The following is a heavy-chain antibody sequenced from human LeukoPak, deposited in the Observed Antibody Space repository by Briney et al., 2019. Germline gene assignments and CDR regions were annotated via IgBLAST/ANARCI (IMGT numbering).Heavy chain of an antibody. CDR1: GGSISSSSYY. CDR3: ARVQAGYFDY. Sequence: SETLSLTCTVSGGSISSSSYYWGWIRQPPGKGLEWIGSIYYSGSTYYNPSLKSRVTISVDTSKNQFSLKLSSVTAADTAVYYCARVQAGYFDYWGQGTLVTVSS. V-gene: IGHV4-39*07. J-gene: IGHJ4*02. CDR2: IYYSGST. D-gene: IGHD6-25*01.